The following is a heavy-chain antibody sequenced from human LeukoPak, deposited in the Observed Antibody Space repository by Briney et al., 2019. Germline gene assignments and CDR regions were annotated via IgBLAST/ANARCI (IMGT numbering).Heavy chain of an antibody. CDR2: ISSSSSYM. J-gene: IGHJ4*02. Sequence: PGGSLRLSCAASGFTFGHYTMSWVRQAPGKGLQWVSSISSSSSYMYYAESVKGRFTISRDNTKNSLFLQMNSLRAEDTAVYYCTRSQDMTTVTTDWGQGTLVTVSS. CDR1: GFTFGHYT. V-gene: IGHV3-21*01. CDR3: TRSQDMTTVTTD. D-gene: IGHD4-17*01.